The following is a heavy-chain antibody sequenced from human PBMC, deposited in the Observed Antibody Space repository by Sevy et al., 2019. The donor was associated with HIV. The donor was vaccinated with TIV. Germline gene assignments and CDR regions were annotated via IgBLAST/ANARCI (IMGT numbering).Heavy chain of an antibody. CDR1: GGSFSGYY. CDR3: ASAHNDFWSGYYVPYYYGMDV. D-gene: IGHD3-3*01. J-gene: IGHJ6*02. V-gene: IGHV4-34*01. CDR2: INHSGST. Sequence: SETLSLTCAVYGGSFSGYYWSWIRQPPGKGLEWIGEINHSGSTNYNPSLKSRVTISVDTSKNQFSLKLSSVTAADTAVNYVASAHNDFWSGYYVPYYYGMDVWGQGTTVTVSS.